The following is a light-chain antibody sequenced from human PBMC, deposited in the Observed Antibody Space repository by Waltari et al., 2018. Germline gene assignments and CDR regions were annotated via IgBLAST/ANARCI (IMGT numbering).Light chain of an antibody. Sequence: EIELTQSPCSLSASVGDRVTITCQASQGITDHLKWYQQKPDRAPKLLLFHAYTWATGIPARFSGSGYGTDFTLTISSLEPEDIGAYYCQKYDDVPLTFGQVTTLEIK. CDR2: HAY. V-gene: IGKV1-33*01. J-gene: IGKJ4*02. CDR3: QKYDDVPLT. CDR1: QGITDH.